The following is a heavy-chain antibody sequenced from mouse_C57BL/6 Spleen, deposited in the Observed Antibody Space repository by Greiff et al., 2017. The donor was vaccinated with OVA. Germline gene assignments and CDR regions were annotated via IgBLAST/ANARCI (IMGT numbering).Heavy chain of an antibody. CDR3: ARAPGSYFDV. Sequence: EVKLMESEGGLVQPGSSMKLSCTASGFTFSDYYMAWVRQVPEKGLEWVANINYDGSSTYYLDSLKSRFIISRDNAKNILYLQMSSLKSEDTATYYCARAPGSYFDVWGTGTTVTVSS. J-gene: IGHJ1*03. D-gene: IGHD4-1*01. CDR1: GFTFSDYY. CDR2: INYDGSST. V-gene: IGHV5-16*01.